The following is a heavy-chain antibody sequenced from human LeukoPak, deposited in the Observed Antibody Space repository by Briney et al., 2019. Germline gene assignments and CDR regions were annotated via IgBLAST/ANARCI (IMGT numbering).Heavy chain of an antibody. V-gene: IGHV4-4*07. D-gene: IGHD4-11*01. CDR2: ISDSGTT. CDR1: AGSINTYF. J-gene: IGHJ4*02. Sequence: SETLSLTCTVSAGSINTYFGTWVRQPAGKGLEWIGRISDSGTTYYNPSLESRVTISLDTSNNQFFLKVTSVTAADTAVYYCARGSELTKTSGHYSFDYWGQGTLVSVSS. CDR3: ARGSELTKTSGHYSFDY.